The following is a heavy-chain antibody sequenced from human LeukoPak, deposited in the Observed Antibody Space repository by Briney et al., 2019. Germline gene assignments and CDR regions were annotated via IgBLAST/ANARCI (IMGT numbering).Heavy chain of an antibody. CDR1: GGTFSSYA. D-gene: IGHD3-10*01. CDR2: IIPIFGTA. J-gene: IGHJ5*02. CDR3: ARGPSYYYGSGSYYNIWFDP. V-gene: IGHV1-69*01. Sequence: SVKVSCKASGGTFSSYAISWVRQAPGQGLEWMGGIIPIFGTANYAQKFQGRVTITADESTSTAYMELSSLRSEDTAVYYRARGPSYYYGSGSYYNIWFDPWGQGTLVTVSS.